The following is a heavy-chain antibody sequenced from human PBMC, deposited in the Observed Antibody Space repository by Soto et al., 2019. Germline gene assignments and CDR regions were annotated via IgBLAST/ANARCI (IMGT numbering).Heavy chain of an antibody. J-gene: IGHJ4*02. Sequence: EVQLLESGGGLVQPGGSLRLSCAASGLTFSSYAMSWVRQAPGKGLEWVSAISGSGGSTYYADSVKGRFTITRDNSKNTLYLQMNSLRAEDTAVYYCARSPQQQLVQVFDYWGQGTLVTVSS. V-gene: IGHV3-23*01. CDR3: ARSPQQQLVQVFDY. CDR2: ISGSGGST. CDR1: GLTFSSYA. D-gene: IGHD6-13*01.